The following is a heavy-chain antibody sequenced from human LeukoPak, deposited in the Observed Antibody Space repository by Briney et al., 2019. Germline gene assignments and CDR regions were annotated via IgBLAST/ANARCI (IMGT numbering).Heavy chain of an antibody. D-gene: IGHD1-1*01. CDR2: IYYSGSP. CDR3: ATWRTAKTGFDY. Sequence: PSETLSLTCTVSGGSISNNNYYWAWIRQPPGKGLECIGSIYYSGSPYYNPSLKSRVTISVDTSRNQFSLRLSSVTAADTAVYYCATWRTAKTGFDYWGQGTLVTVSS. V-gene: IGHV4-39*01. J-gene: IGHJ4*02. CDR1: GGSISNNNYY.